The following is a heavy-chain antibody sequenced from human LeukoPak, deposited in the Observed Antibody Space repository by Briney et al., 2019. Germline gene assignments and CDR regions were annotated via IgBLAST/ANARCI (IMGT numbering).Heavy chain of an antibody. V-gene: IGHV1-18*01. CDR3: ARVKGYSGYEFFDY. D-gene: IGHD5-12*01. Sequence: GASVKVSCKASGYTFTSYGISWVRQAPGQGLEWMGWVSAYNGNTNYAQKLQGRVTMTTDTSTSTAYMELRSLRSDDTAVYYCARVKGYSGYEFFDYWGQGTLVTVSS. CDR1: GYTFTSYG. J-gene: IGHJ4*02. CDR2: VSAYNGNT.